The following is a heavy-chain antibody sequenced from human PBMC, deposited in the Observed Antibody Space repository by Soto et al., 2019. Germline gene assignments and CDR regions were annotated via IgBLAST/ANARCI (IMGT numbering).Heavy chain of an antibody. V-gene: IGHV3-15*01. D-gene: IGHD2-2*03. Sequence: EVQLVESGGGLVMPGGSLRLSCAASGFTFSNAWMSWVRQATGKGLEWVGRIKSKTDGATTDYAAPVKGRFTISRDDSESIAYLQMNSLKTEDSGVYYCSRGSFGYYGPWGPGTLVTVSA. CDR2: IKSKTDGATT. J-gene: IGHJ5*02. CDR1: GFTFSNAW. CDR3: SRGSFGYYGP.